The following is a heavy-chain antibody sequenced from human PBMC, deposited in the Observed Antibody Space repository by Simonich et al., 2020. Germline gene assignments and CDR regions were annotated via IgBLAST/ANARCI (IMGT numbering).Heavy chain of an antibody. J-gene: IGHJ6*03. D-gene: IGHD7-27*01. V-gene: IGHV1-2*02. CDR3: ARGALTGDYYYMDV. CDR1: GYTFTGYY. Sequence: QVQLVQSGAEVKKPGASVKVSCKASGYTFTGYYMHGVRQAPGQGLEGMGWINPNSGGTNNAQKFKGRVTMTRDTSISTAYMELSRLRSDDTAVYYCARGALTGDYYYMDVWGKGTTVTVSS. CDR2: INPNSGGT.